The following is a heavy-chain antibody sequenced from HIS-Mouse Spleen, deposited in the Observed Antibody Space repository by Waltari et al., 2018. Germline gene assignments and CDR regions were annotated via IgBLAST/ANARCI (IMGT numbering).Heavy chain of an antibody. CDR3: AREIPYSSSWYDWYFDL. CDR1: GGSIRSSRYY. Sequence: QLQLQASGPGLVKPSETLSLTCTVCGGSIRSSRYYWGWIRQPPGKGLGWIGSIYYSGSTYYTPSLKSRVTISVDTSKNQFSLKLSSVTAADTAVYYCAREIPYSSSWYDWYFDLWGRGTLVTVSS. V-gene: IGHV4-39*07. J-gene: IGHJ2*01. CDR2: IYYSGST. D-gene: IGHD6-13*01.